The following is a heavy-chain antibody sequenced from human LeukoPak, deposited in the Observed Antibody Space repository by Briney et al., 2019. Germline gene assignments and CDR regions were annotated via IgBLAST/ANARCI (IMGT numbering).Heavy chain of an antibody. J-gene: IGHJ5*02. Sequence: GGSLRLSCAASGFTFSSYAMHWVRQAPGKGLEYVSAISSNGGSTYYANSVKGRFTISRDNSKNTLYLQMGSLRAEDMAVYYCAKVIVVVPAAMRDGWFDPWGQGTLVTVSS. CDR3: AKVIVVVPAAMRDGWFDP. V-gene: IGHV3-64*01. D-gene: IGHD2-2*01. CDR2: ISSNGGST. CDR1: GFTFSSYA.